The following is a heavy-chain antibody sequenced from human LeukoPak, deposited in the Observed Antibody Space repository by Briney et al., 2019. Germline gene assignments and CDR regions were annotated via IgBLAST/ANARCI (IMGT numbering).Heavy chain of an antibody. CDR3: ARSHYYGSGSYHPLLDY. CDR2: ISAYSGNT. V-gene: IGHV1-18*01. J-gene: IGHJ4*02. D-gene: IGHD3-10*01. CDR1: GYTFTSYG. Sequence: ASVKVSCKASGYTFTSYGFSWVRQAPGQGLEWMGWISAYSGNTNYAEKLQGRVTMTTDTSTSTAYMELRSLRSDDTAVYYCARSHYYGSGSYHPLLDYWGQGTLVTVSS.